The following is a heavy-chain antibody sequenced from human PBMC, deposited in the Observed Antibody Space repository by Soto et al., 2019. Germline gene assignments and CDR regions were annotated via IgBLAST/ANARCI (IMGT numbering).Heavy chain of an antibody. J-gene: IGHJ4*02. V-gene: IGHV3-30-3*01. CDR1: GFTFSSYP. CDR2: ILYDGSDK. CDR3: AREEHGSGSFDY. Sequence: GGSLRLSCAASGFTFSSYPMHWVRQAPGKGLEWLAVILYDGSDKYYADSVKGRFTISRDNSKNTLYLQMNSLRAEDTAVYYCAREEHGSGSFDYWGQGTLVTVSS. D-gene: IGHD3-10*01.